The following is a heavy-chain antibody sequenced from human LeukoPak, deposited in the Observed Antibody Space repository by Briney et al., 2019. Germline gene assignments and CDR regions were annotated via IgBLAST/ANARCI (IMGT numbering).Heavy chain of an antibody. CDR2: ISGSGGST. CDR3: ARYATVAAHRDFDY. J-gene: IGHJ4*02. CDR1: GFTFSSYG. V-gene: IGHV3-23*01. Sequence: GGSLRLSCAASGFTFSSYGMSWVRQAPGKVLEWVSAISGSGGSTYYADSVKGRFTISRDNAKNSLYLQMNSLRAEDTAVYYCARYATVAAHRDFDYWGQGTLVTVSS. D-gene: IGHD6-19*01.